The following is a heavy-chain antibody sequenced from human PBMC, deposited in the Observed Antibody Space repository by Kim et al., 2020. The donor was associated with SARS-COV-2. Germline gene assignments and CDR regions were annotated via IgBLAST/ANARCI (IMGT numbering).Heavy chain of an antibody. Sequence: GGSLRLSCAASGFTFSSYAMSWVRQAPGKGLEWVSAISGSGGSTYYADSVKGRFTISRDNSKNTLYLQMNSLRAEDTAVYYCAKDLAQDSSGYYGNYYFDYWGQGTLVTVSS. CDR1: GFTFSSYA. CDR3: AKDLAQDSSGYYGNYYFDY. D-gene: IGHD3-22*01. J-gene: IGHJ4*02. CDR2: ISGSGGST. V-gene: IGHV3-23*01.